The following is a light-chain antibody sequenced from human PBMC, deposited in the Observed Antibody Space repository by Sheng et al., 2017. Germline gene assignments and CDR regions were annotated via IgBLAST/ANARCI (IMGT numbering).Light chain of an antibody. CDR3: SSYTSSSTV. CDR2: DVS. J-gene: IGLJ2*01. CDR1: SSDVGGYNY. Sequence: QSALTQPASVSGSPGQSITISCTGTSSDVGGYNYVSRYQQHPGKAPKLMIYDVSNRPSGVSNRFSGSKSGNTASLTISGLQAEDEADYYCSSYTSSSTVFGGGTKLTVL. V-gene: IGLV2-14*01.